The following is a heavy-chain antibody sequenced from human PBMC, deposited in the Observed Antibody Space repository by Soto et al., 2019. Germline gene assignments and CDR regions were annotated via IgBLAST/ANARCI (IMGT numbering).Heavy chain of an antibody. V-gene: IGHV1-69*13. D-gene: IGHD4-4*01. Sequence: SVKVSCKASGGTFSSYAISWVRQAPGQGLEWMGGIIPIFGTANYAQKFQGRVTITADESTSTAYMELSSLRSEDTAVYYCATLQDGYNYYGMDVWGQGTTVTVSS. CDR3: ATLQDGYNYYGMDV. CDR1: GGTFSSYA. CDR2: IIPIFGTA. J-gene: IGHJ6*02.